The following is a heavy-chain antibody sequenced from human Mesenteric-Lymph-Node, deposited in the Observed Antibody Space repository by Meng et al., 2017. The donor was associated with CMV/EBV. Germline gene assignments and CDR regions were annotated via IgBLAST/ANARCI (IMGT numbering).Heavy chain of an antibody. V-gene: IGHV1-2*04. D-gene: IGHD1-26*01. CDR3: ARGGGSYFWFDY. CDR1: GFPFTGYF. J-gene: IGHJ4*02. Sequence: CTPSGFPFTGYFLHWVRQAPGQGLEWMGGINPSSGGTNYAQKFQGWVTMTRDTSISKAHMELSRLRSDDTAVYYCARGGGSYFWFDYWGQGTLVTVSS. CDR2: INPSSGGT.